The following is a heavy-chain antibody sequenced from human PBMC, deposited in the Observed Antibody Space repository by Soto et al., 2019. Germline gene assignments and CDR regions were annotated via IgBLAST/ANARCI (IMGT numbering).Heavy chain of an antibody. D-gene: IGHD3-3*01. CDR1: GYSFTSYW. J-gene: IGHJ5*02. V-gene: IGHV5-51*01. CDR3: AILPVTIFGVDELKRRKQNWFDP. Sequence: GESLKISCKGSGYSFTSYWIGWVRQMPGKGLEWMGIIYPGDSDTRYSPSFQGQVTISADKSTSTAYLQWSSLKASDTAMYYCAILPVTIFGVDELKRRKQNWFDPWGQGTLVTVSS. CDR2: IYPGDSDT.